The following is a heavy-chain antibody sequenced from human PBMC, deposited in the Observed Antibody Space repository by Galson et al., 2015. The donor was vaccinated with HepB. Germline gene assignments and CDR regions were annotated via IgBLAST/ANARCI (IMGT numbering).Heavy chain of an antibody. V-gene: IGHV3-33*01. J-gene: IGHJ6*02. CDR3: VRDLGRVTAIPFH. CDR1: GFTLSSSG. D-gene: IGHD2-21*02. Sequence: SLRLSCAVSGFTLSSSGMHWVRQAPGKGLEWVAVIKYDGNNKYYADSVKGRFTISSDSSKNTLYLQMNSLRGEDTAVYYCVRDLGRVTAIPFHWGQGTTVTVSS. CDR2: IKYDGNNK.